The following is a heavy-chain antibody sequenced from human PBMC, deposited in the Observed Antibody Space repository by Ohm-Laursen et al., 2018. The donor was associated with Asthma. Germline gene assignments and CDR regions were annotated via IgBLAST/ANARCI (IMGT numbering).Heavy chain of an antibody. Sequence: SLRLSCSASGFTFSDYYMSWIRQAPGKGLEWVSHISSSTTYTNYADSVKGRFTISRDSAENAIYLQMNNLRAEDTAVYYCARGTSGPWVNYAMDVWGQGTSVTVSS. D-gene: IGHD2-2*01. CDR3: ARGTSGPWVNYAMDV. V-gene: IGHV3-11*06. CDR1: GFTFSDYY. CDR2: ISSSTTYT. J-gene: IGHJ6*02.